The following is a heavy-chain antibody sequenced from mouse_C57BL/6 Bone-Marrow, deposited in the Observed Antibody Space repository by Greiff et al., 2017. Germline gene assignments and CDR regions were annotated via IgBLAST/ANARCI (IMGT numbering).Heavy chain of an antibody. CDR2: INSDGGST. V-gene: IGHV5-2*01. Sequence: EVKLMESGGGLVQPGESLKLSCESNEYEFPSHDMSWVRKTPEKRLELVAAINSDGGSTYYPDTMERRFIISRDNTKKTLYLQMSSLRSEDTALYYCARPRSTRITTCDYWGQGTTLTVSS. CDR3: ARPRSTRITTCDY. D-gene: IGHD2-4*01. J-gene: IGHJ2*01. CDR1: EYEFPSHD.